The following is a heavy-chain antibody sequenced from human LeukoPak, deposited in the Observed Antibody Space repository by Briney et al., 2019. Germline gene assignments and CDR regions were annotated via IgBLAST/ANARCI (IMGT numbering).Heavy chain of an antibody. D-gene: IGHD2-2*01. J-gene: IGHJ5*02. Sequence: ASVKVSCTASGYTFTSYGISWVRQAPGQGLEWMGWISAYNGNTNYAQKLQGRVTMTTDTSTSTAYMELRSLRSDDTAVYYCARDLGPYCSSTSCYHNWFDPWGQGTLVTVSS. CDR1: GYTFTSYG. V-gene: IGHV1-18*01. CDR2: ISAYNGNT. CDR3: ARDLGPYCSSTSCYHNWFDP.